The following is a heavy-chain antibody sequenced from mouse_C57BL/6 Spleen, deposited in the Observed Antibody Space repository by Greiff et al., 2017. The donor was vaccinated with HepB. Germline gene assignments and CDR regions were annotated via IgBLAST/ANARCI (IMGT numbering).Heavy chain of an antibody. CDR2: IDPSDSET. CDR3: ARGGYDYDVTVYFDY. D-gene: IGHD2-4*01. Sequence: VKLQQPGAELVRPGSSVKLSCKASGYTFTSYWMHWVKQRPIQGLEWIGNIDPSDSETHYNQKFKDKATLTVDKSSSTAYMQLSSLTSEDSAVYYCARGGYDYDVTVYFDYWGQGTTLTVSS. J-gene: IGHJ2*01. V-gene: IGHV1-52*01. CDR1: GYTFTSYW.